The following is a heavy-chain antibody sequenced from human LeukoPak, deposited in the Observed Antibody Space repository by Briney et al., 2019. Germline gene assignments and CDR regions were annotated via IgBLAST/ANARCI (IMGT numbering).Heavy chain of an antibody. CDR3: GGLENNWFDP. Sequence: PSETLSLTCAVYGGSFSGYYWSWVRQPPGKGLEWIGEINHSGSTNYNPSLKSRVTISVDTSKNQFSLKLSSVTAADTAVYYCGGLENNWFDPWGQGTLVTVSS. CDR2: INHSGST. V-gene: IGHV4-34*01. D-gene: IGHD3-3*01. CDR1: GGSFSGYY. J-gene: IGHJ5*02.